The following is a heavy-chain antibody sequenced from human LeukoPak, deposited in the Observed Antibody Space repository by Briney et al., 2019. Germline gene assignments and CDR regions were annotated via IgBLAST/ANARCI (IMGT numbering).Heavy chain of an antibody. CDR1: GGCFSGYY. J-gene: IGHJ4*02. Sequence: PSETLSLTCAVCGGCFSGYYWSWSRQPPGKGLEWSGSIYYTGSAYYNPSLKSRVTISVDTSKNQFSLKLSSVTAADAAVYYCARPALGGQLYYFDHWGQGTLVTVSS. V-gene: IGHV4-34*01. CDR2: IYYTGSA. CDR3: ARPALGGQLYYFDH. D-gene: IGHD2-2*01.